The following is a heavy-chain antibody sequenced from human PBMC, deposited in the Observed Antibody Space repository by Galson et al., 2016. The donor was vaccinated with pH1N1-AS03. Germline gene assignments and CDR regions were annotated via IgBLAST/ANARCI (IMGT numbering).Heavy chain of an antibody. D-gene: IGHD5-18*01. J-gene: IGHJ6*04. V-gene: IGHV3-13*01. CDR2: IAAVGTT. CDR1: GFTVSTYD. CDR3: AVWGYISNTHGLDV. Sequence: SLRLSCAASGFTVSTYDMHWVRQSAGGGLEWVSLIAAVGTTEYAGSVKGRFTIFRDNVKNSLYLQMNNLRAEDTALYYCAVWGYISNTHGLDVWDKGTTVTVSS.